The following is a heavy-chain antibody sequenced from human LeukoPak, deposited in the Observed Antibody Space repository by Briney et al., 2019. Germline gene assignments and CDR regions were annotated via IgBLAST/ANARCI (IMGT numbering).Heavy chain of an antibody. V-gene: IGHV3-7*01. D-gene: IGHD3-3*01. J-gene: IGHJ4*02. CDR2: IKQDGSDK. CDR3: AGSTERRDFWSGYYTYYFDY. Sequence: GGSLRLSCAASGFTFSSHWMSRVRQAPGKGLEWVANIKQDGSDKYYVDSVKGRFTISRDNAKNSLYLQMNSLRVEDTAVYYCAGSTERRDFWSGYYTYYFDYWGQGTLVTVSS. CDR1: GFTFSSHW.